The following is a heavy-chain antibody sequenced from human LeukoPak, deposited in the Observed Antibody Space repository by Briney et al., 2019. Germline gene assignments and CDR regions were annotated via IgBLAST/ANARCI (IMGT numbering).Heavy chain of an antibody. CDR3: ATTSEDY. CDR2: ISSGSSYI. Sequence: GVSLRLSCAASGFTFRSYSMNWVRQAPGKGLEWVSSISSGSSYIYYADSVKGRFTISRDNTKNSLYLQMNSLRAEDTAVYYCATTSEDYWGQGTLVTVSS. J-gene: IGHJ4*02. CDR1: GFTFRSYS. V-gene: IGHV3-21*01.